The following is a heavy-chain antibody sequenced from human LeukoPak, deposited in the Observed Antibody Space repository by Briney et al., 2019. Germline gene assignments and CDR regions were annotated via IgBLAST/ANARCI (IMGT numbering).Heavy chain of an antibody. V-gene: IGHV4-59*08. Sequence: SETLSLTCSVSGNSITSDFWSWIRQSPGKVLEWIGYINYSGRSEYDPSLKSRVTISVDRSTKRVSLKMRSVTAADTAVYYCARLDCLSNECYNYWAVGALVTVSS. CDR3: ARLDCLSNECYNY. CDR2: INYSGRS. D-gene: IGHD2/OR15-2a*01. CDR1: GNSITSDF. J-gene: IGHJ4*02.